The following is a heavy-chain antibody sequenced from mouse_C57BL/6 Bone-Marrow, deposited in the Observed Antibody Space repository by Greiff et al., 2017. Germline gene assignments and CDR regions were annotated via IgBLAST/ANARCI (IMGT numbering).Heavy chain of an antibody. CDR1: GYTFTNYW. V-gene: IGHV1-63*01. J-gene: IGHJ3*01. CDR3: ARFDYYDYDGGFAY. CDR2: IYPGGGYT. Sequence: QVQLQQSGAELVRPGTSVKMSCKASGYTFTNYWIGWAKQRPGHGLEWIGDIYPGGGYTNYNEKFKGKATLTADKSSSTAYMQFSSLTSEDSAIYYCARFDYYDYDGGFAYWGQGTLVTVSA. D-gene: IGHD2-4*01.